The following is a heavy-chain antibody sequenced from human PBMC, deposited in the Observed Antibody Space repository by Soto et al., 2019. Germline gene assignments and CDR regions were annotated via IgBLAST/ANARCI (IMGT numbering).Heavy chain of an antibody. Sequence: PGGSLRLSCAASGFTFSSYGMHWVRQAPGKGLEWVAVISYDGSNKYYADSVKGRFTISRDNSKNTLYLQMNSLRAEDTAVYYCAKLWFGGDYFDYWGQGTLVTVSS. V-gene: IGHV3-30*18. J-gene: IGHJ4*02. CDR1: GFTFSSYG. CDR3: AKLWFGGDYFDY. D-gene: IGHD3-10*01. CDR2: ISYDGSNK.